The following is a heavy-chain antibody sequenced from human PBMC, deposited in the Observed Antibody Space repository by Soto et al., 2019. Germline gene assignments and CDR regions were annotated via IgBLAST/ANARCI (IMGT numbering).Heavy chain of an antibody. V-gene: IGHV4-59*08. CDR3: ARRDWQTYYFDY. D-gene: IGHD2-21*02. CDR1: GGSISSYY. Sequence: QVQLQESGPGLVKPSETLSLTCTVSGGSISSYYWSWIRQPPGKGLEWIGYIYYSGSTNYNPSLTSLVTISVDTSKNQFSLKLSSVTAADTAVYYCARRDWQTYYFDYWGQGTLVTVSS. CDR2: IYYSGST. J-gene: IGHJ4*02.